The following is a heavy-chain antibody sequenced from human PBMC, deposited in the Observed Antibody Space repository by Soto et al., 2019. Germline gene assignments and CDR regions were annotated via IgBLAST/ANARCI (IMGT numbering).Heavy chain of an antibody. CDR2: ISWNSNRI. CDR3: AKDRALAGRKAFDM. Sequence: GGSLRLGCAASGFTVDYYAMHWVRQAPGKGLEWVSDISWNSNRIEYADSVKGRFTISRDNAKNSLYLQMNSLRTEDTALYYCAKDRALAGRKAFDMWGQGTMVTVSS. V-gene: IGHV3-9*01. J-gene: IGHJ3*02. CDR1: GFTVDYYA. D-gene: IGHD1-1*01.